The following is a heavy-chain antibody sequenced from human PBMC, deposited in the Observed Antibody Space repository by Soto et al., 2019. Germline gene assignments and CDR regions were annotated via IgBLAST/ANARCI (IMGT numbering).Heavy chain of an antibody. Sequence: ASVKVSCKASGGTFSSYAISWVRQAPGQGLEWMGGIIPIFGTANYAQKFQGRVTITADKSTSTAYMGLSSLRSEDTAVYYCARGNYYYGMDVWGQGTTVTVSS. V-gene: IGHV1-69*06. CDR1: GGTFSSYA. J-gene: IGHJ6*02. CDR3: ARGNYYYGMDV. D-gene: IGHD6-13*01. CDR2: IIPIFGTA.